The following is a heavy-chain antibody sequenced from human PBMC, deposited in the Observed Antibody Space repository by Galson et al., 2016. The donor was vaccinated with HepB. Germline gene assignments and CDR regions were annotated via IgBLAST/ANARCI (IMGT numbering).Heavy chain of an antibody. CDR2: VRGSNTGSSGRI. CDR1: GFTFSSYA. Sequence: SLRLSCAASGFTFSSYAMSWVRQAPGKGLEWVSVVRGSNTGSSGRISYAESVKGRFTISRDNSKDTLYLRMNSLRDEDTAVYYCAKGYGMDAWGQGTTVTVSS. V-gene: IGHV3-23*01. J-gene: IGHJ6*02. CDR3: AKGYGMDA.